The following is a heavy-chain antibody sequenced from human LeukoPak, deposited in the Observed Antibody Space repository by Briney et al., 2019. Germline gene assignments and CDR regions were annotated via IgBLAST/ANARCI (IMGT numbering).Heavy chain of an antibody. D-gene: IGHD1-26*01. CDR3: ARGSKYRYSGSFFY. Sequence: SETLSLTCTVSGGSISSSSYYWGWIRQPPGKGLEWIGTIYYSGSTYYNPSLKSRVTISVDTSKNQFSLKLSSVTAADTAVYYCARGSKYRYSGSFFYWGQGTLVTVSS. CDR1: GGSISSSSYY. CDR2: IYYSGST. V-gene: IGHV4-39*07. J-gene: IGHJ4*02.